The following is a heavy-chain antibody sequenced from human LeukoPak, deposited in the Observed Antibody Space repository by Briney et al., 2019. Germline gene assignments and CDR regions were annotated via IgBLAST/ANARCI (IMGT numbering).Heavy chain of an antibody. Sequence: GGSLRLSCVASGLTFSSYWMTWGRQAPGKALEWVANIKEDGSAKSYVDSVKGRFTISRDNAKNSLYLQMDSLRVEDTAVYYCARDYDYFSGHNLDAYDIWGQGTTVTVSS. CDR3: ARDYDYFSGHNLDAYDI. D-gene: IGHD2-15*01. V-gene: IGHV3-7*01. CDR2: IKEDGSAK. J-gene: IGHJ3*02. CDR1: GLTFSSYW.